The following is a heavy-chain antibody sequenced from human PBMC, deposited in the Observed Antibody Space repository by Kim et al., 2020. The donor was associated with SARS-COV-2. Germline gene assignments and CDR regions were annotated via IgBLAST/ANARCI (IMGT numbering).Heavy chain of an antibody. CDR1: GYTFTSYD. J-gene: IGHJ3*02. V-gene: IGHV1-8*01. CDR3: AWSYYDFWSGYLGAFDI. Sequence: ASVKVSCKASGYTFTSYDINWVRQATGQGLEWMGWMNPNSGNTGYAQKFQGRVTMTRNTSISTAYMELSSLRSEDTAVYYCAWSYYDFWSGYLGAFDIWGQGTMVTVSS. D-gene: IGHD3-3*01. CDR2: MNPNSGNT.